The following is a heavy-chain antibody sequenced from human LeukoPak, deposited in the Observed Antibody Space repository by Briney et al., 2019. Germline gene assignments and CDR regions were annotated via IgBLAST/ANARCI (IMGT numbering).Heavy chain of an antibody. V-gene: IGHV3-23*01. Sequence: GGSLRLSCAASGFTFSSYAVSWVRQAPGKGLEWVSAISGSGSTYYADSVKGRFTISRDNSKNTLYLQMNSLRAEDTAVYHCAKQYSSSWHYFDYWGQGTLVTVSS. D-gene: IGHD6-13*01. CDR3: AKQYSSSWHYFDY. J-gene: IGHJ4*02. CDR2: ISGSGST. CDR1: GFTFSSYA.